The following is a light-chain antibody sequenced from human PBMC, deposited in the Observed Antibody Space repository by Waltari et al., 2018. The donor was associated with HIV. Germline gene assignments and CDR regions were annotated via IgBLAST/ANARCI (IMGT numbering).Light chain of an antibody. V-gene: IGLV2-8*01. CDR3: SAHAGSKDV. CDR2: DVT. Sequence: QSALTQPPSASGSPGQSVTIHCTGTSRDLGAYNYIPCYQQYPGKAPKLMIYDVTKRPSGVPDRFSGSKSGNTASLTVSGLQAEDEADYYCSAHAGSKDVFGGGTKLTVL. CDR1: SRDLGAYNY. J-gene: IGLJ2*01.